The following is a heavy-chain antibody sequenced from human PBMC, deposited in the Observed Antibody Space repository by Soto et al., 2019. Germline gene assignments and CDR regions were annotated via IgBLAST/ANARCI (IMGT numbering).Heavy chain of an antibody. CDR1: GYTFTSYY. Sequence: QVQLVQSGAEVKKPGASVKVSCKASGYTFTSYYMHWVRQAPGQGLEWMGIINPRGGSTSYAQKFKGRVTKTRDTPRSTVYMELSSLRSEETAVYYCARSGADPLDGMDVWGQGTTVTVSS. J-gene: IGHJ6*02. CDR3: ARSGADPLDGMDV. CDR2: INPRGGST. D-gene: IGHD3-3*01. V-gene: IGHV1-46*03.